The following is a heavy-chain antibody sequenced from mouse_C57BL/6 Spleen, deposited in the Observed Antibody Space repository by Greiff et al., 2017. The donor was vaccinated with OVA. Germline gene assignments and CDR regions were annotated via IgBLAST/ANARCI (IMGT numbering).Heavy chain of an antibody. CDR3: AREGLLYYAMDY. J-gene: IGHJ4*01. CDR1: GFTFSSYA. Sequence: EVKVVESGGGLVKPGGSLKLSCAASGFTFSSYAMSWVRQTPEKRLEWVATISDGGSYTYYPDNVKGRFTISRDNAKNNLYLQMSHLKSEDTAMYYCAREGLLYYAMDYWGQGTSVTVSS. D-gene: IGHD2-10*01. V-gene: IGHV5-4*01. CDR2: ISDGGSYT.